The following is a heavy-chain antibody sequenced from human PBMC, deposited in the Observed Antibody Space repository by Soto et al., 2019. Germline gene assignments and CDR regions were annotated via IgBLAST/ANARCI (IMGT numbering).Heavy chain of an antibody. D-gene: IGHD3-3*01. CDR2: ISSSGSTI. CDR1: GFTFSDYY. CDR3: ARDLAYYDFWSGYHKAYYYGMDV. V-gene: IGHV3-11*01. Sequence: NPVGSLRLSCAASGFTFSDYYMSWIRQAPGKGLEWVSYISSSGSTIYYADSVKGRFTISRDNAKNSLYLQMNSLRAEDTAVYYCARDLAYYDFWSGYHKAYYYGMDVWGQGTTVTVSS. J-gene: IGHJ6*02.